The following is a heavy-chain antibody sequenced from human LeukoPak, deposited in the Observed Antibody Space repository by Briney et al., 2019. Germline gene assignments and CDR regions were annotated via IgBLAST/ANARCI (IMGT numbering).Heavy chain of an antibody. CDR3: AKDTHGGVDY. V-gene: IGHV3-30*18. CDR1: GFTFSSYG. J-gene: IGHJ4*02. CDR2: ISYDGSNK. Sequence: GGSLRLSCAASGFTFSSYGMHWVRQAPGKGLEWVAVISYDGSNKYYADSVKGRFTISRDNSKNTLYLQMSSLRAEDTAVYYCAKDTHGGVDYWGQGTLVTVSS. D-gene: IGHD4-23*01.